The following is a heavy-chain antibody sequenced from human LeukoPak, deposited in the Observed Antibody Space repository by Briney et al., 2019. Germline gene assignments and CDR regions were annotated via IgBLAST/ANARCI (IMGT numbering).Heavy chain of an antibody. CDR3: ARTIAQYTNTWLYYYYGLDV. D-gene: IGHD6-13*01. V-gene: IGHV3-23*01. Sequence: GGSLRLSCAASGFTFSSSAMRWVRQAPGQGLEWDSSISGGGEHTYYADSVKGRFTISRDNSETTLYLQMNSLGADDTALYYCARTIAQYTNTWLYYYYGLDVWGQGTTVTVSS. J-gene: IGHJ6*02. CDR2: ISGGGEHT. CDR1: GFTFSSSA.